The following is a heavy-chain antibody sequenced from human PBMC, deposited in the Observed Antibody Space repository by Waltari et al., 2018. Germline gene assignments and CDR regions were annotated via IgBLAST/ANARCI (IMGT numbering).Heavy chain of an antibody. CDR1: GYTFTSYA. J-gene: IGHJ5*02. V-gene: IGHV1-3*01. Sequence: QVQLVQSGAEVKKPGASVKVSCKASGYTFTSYAMHWLRHAPGQRLEWMGWINAGNGNTKYSQKFQGRVTITRDTSASTAYMELSSLRSEDTAVYYCARAPSITMVRGVINYWSDPWGQGTLVTVSS. D-gene: IGHD3-10*01. CDR2: INAGNGNT. CDR3: ARAPSITMVRGVINYWSDP.